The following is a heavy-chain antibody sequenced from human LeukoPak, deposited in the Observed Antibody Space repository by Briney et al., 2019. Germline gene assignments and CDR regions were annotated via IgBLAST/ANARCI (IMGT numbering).Heavy chain of an antibody. CDR1: GFTFSSYA. D-gene: IGHD5-18*01. Sequence: GGSLRLSCAASGFTFSSYAMSWVRQAPGKGLEWVSAISGSGGSTYYADSVKGRFTISRDNSENTLYLQMGGLRAEDTAVYYCAKREGAWIQLTIDYWGQGTLGTVSS. V-gene: IGHV3-23*01. J-gene: IGHJ4*02. CDR3: AKREGAWIQLTIDY. CDR2: ISGSGGST.